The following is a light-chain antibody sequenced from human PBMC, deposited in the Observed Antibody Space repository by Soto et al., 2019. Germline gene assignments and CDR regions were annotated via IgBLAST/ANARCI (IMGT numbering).Light chain of an antibody. CDR2: RTS. CDR1: QSISSN. V-gene: IGKV3-15*01. Sequence: ETVMTQSPATLSVSPGERATLSCRASQSISSNLAWYQQKPGQAPRLLMFRTSTRATGVPARFSGSGSGTEFNITISSLQSEEFGTYYCQQASNFPLTFGGGTKVENK. CDR3: QQASNFPLT. J-gene: IGKJ4*01.